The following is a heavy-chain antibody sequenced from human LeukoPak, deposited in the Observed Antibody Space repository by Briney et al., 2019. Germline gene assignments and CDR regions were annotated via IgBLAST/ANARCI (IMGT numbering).Heavy chain of an antibody. J-gene: IGHJ2*01. Sequence: SETLSLTCTVSGGSISSSSYYWGWIRQPPGKGLEWIGSIYYSGSTYYNPSLKSRVTISVDTSKNQFSLKLSSVTAADTAVYYCAREDYDILTGPQSGYFDLWGRGTLVTVSS. CDR3: AREDYDILTGPQSGYFDL. CDR2: IYYSGST. D-gene: IGHD3-9*01. V-gene: IGHV4-39*07. CDR1: GGSISSSSYY.